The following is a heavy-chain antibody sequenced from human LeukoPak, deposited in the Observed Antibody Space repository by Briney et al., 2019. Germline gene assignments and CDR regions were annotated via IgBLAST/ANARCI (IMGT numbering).Heavy chain of an antibody. CDR3: ASRTTTTYYYYMDV. D-gene: IGHD1-26*01. J-gene: IGHJ6*03. CDR1: GGSISSSTYY. Sequence: SQTLSLTCTVSGGSISSSTYYWAWLRQPPGKGLEWIGIIYFSGSTYYNPSLKSRVTISLDTSKNQFSLKLSSVTAADTAVYYCASRTTTTYYYYMDVWGKGTTVTGSS. V-gene: IGHV4-39*01. CDR2: IYFSGST.